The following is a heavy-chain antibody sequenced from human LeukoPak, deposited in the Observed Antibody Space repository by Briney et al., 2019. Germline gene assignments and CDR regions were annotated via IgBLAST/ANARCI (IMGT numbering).Heavy chain of an antibody. J-gene: IGHJ3*02. CDR2: IIPIFGTA. Sequence: SVKVSCKASRGTFSSYAISWVRQAPGQGLEWMGGIIPIFGTANYAQKFQGRVTITADESTSTAYMELSSLRSEDTAVYYCAREILTYYYDSSGYYYAIGAFDIWGQGTMVTVSS. CDR3: AREILTYYYDSSGYYYAIGAFDI. D-gene: IGHD3-22*01. V-gene: IGHV1-69*01. CDR1: RGTFSSYA.